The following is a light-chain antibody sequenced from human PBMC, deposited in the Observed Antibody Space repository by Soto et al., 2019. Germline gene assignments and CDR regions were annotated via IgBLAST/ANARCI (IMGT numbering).Light chain of an antibody. J-gene: IGLJ1*01. CDR2: DVS. Sequence: QSALTQPAPVSGSPGQSIPISCTGTSSDVGGYNYVSWYQQHPGKAPKLMIYDVSNRPSGVSNRFSGSKSDNTASLTISGLQAEDEADYYCSSYTSSSTLYVFGTGTKV. CDR1: SSDVGGYNY. CDR3: SSYTSSSTLYV. V-gene: IGLV2-14*01.